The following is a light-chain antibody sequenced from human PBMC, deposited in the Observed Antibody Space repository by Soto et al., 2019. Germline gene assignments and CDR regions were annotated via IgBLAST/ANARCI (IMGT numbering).Light chain of an antibody. J-gene: IGKJ2*01. Sequence: TVLTQSPGTLSLSPGERAILSCRASQTVNSQFLAWYQQKPGQAPRLLIYGASNRATGIPDRFSASGSGTDFTLIITKLEPEDLAVYYCQQYSSAPYTFGQGTKLEIK. CDR3: QQYSSAPYT. CDR2: GAS. CDR1: QTVNSQF. V-gene: IGKV3-20*01.